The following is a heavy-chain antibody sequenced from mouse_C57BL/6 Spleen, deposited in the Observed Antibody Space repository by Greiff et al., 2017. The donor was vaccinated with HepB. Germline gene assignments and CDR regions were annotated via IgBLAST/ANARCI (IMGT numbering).Heavy chain of an antibody. CDR1: GFTFSDYG. V-gene: IGHV5-17*01. CDR2: ISSGSSTI. J-gene: IGHJ4*01. Sequence: EVQLVESGGGLVKPGGSLKLSCAASGFTFSDYGMHWVRQAPEKGLEWVAYISSGSSTIYYADTVKGRFTISRDNAKNTMFLQMTSLRSEDTAMYYCARRRDFYYYGSNAMDYWGQGTSVTVSS. CDR3: ARRRDFYYYGSNAMDY. D-gene: IGHD1-1*01.